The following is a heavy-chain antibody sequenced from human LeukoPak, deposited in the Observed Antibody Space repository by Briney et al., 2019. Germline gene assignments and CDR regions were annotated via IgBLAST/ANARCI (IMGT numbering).Heavy chain of an antibody. V-gene: IGHV3-33*01. CDR2: IWYDGSNK. CDR3: ARDRVVAATPYGMDV. Sequence: ERSLRLSCAASGFTFSSYGMHWVRQAPGKGLEWVAVIWYDGSNKYYADSVKGRFTISRDNSKNTLYLQMNSLRAEDMAVYYCARDRVVAATPYGMDVWGQGTTVTVSS. D-gene: IGHD2-15*01. CDR1: GFTFSSYG. J-gene: IGHJ6*02.